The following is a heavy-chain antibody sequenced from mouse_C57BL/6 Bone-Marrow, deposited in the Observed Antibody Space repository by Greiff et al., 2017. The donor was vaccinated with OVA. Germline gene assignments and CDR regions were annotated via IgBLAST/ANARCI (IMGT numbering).Heavy chain of an antibody. J-gene: IGHJ3*01. CDR3: ARVRWLLGFAY. CDR1: GYTFTSYW. V-gene: IGHV1-64*01. D-gene: IGHD2-3*01. Sequence: QVQLQQPGAELVKPGASVKLSCKASGYTFTSYWMHWVKQRPGQGLEWIGMIYPNSGGTNYNEKFKSKATLTVAKSSSAAYMQLSSLTSEDSAVYYCARVRWLLGFAYWGQGTLVTVSA. CDR2: IYPNSGGT.